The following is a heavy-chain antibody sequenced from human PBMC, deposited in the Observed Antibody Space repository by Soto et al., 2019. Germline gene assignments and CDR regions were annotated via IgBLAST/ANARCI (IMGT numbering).Heavy chain of an antibody. CDR3: ARFYYDSSGYLPSPYYYYYGMDV. V-gene: IGHV6-1*01. Sequence: SQTLSLTCAISGDSVSSKTAAWNWIRQSPSRGLEWLGRTYFRSKWYNDYAISVKSRIAINPDTSKNQFSLLLHSVTPEDTAVYYCARFYYDSSGYLPSPYYYYYGMDVWGQGTTVTVSS. CDR2: TYFRSKWYN. CDR1: GDSVSSKTAA. J-gene: IGHJ6*02. D-gene: IGHD3-22*01.